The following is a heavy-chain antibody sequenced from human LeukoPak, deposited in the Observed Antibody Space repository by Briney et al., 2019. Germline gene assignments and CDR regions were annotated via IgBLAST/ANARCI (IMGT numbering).Heavy chain of an antibody. D-gene: IGHD3-22*01. V-gene: IGHV4-34*01. CDR1: GGSFSGYY. J-gene: IGHJ4*02. Sequence: PSETLSLICAVYGGSFSGYYWSWIRQPPGKGLEWIGEINHSGSTNYNPSLKSRVTISVDTSKNQFSLKLSSVTAADTAVYYCARGRVKWLLNYWGQGTLVTVSS. CDR2: INHSGST. CDR3: ARGRVKWLLNY.